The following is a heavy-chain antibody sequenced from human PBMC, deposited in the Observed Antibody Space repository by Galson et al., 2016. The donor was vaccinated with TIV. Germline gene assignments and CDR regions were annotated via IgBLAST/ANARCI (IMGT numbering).Heavy chain of an antibody. J-gene: IGHJ6*02. CDR2: IDWDDAK. CDR3: ARIDMVGYRVTRGRHYHAMDV. V-gene: IGHV2-70*11. CDR1: GFSLRSGGMC. Sequence: PALVKPPQTLTLTCTFSGFSLRSGGMCVSWIRQPPGKALEWLARIDWDDAKYYSVSQRTSLTISKNTSKNQVVHTMTNMDPVDSATYYSARIDMVGYRVTRGRHYHAMDVWGQGTTFIVSS. D-gene: IGHD5-18*01.